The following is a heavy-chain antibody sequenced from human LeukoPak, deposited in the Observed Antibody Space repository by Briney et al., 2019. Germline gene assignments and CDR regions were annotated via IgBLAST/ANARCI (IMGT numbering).Heavy chain of an antibody. D-gene: IGHD3-22*01. CDR1: GFTFSSYW. Sequence: PGGSLRLSCAASGFTFSSYWMHWVRQAPGKGLVWVSRIDSDGNITSYADSVKGRFTISRDNAKNTLYLQTNSLRAEDTAVYYCARISYDSSGYYDYWGQGTLVTVSS. J-gene: IGHJ4*02. CDR3: ARISYDSSGYYDY. V-gene: IGHV3-74*01. CDR2: IDSDGNIT.